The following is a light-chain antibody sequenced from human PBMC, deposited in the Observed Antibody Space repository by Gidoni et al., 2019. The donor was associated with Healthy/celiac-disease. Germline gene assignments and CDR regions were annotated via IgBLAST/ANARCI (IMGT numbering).Light chain of an antibody. V-gene: IGKV1-9*01. CDR2: AAS. CDR1: QGISSY. Sequence: DIKLTQSPSFLSASVGDRVTITCRASQGISSYLAWYQQKPGKAPKLLIYAASTLQSGVPARFSGSGSGTEFTITISSLQPEDFATYYCQQLNSYVTFGPGTKVDIK. CDR3: QQLNSYVT. J-gene: IGKJ3*01.